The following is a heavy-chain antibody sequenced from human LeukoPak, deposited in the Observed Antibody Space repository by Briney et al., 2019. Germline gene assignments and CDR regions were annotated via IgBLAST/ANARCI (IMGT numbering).Heavy chain of an antibody. Sequence: PSETLSLTCTVSGGPISSYYWSWLRQPPGKGLEWIGYIDYSGSTNYDPSLKSRVTISVDTSKNQFSLKLSSVTAADTAVYYCARSHGELRYYGMDVWGQGTTVTVSS. D-gene: IGHD3-10*01. CDR3: ARSHGELRYYGMDV. CDR1: GGPISSYY. V-gene: IGHV4-59*12. CDR2: IDYSGST. J-gene: IGHJ6*02.